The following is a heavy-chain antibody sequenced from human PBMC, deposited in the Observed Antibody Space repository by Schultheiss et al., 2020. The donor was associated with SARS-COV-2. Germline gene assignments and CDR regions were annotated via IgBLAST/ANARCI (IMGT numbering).Heavy chain of an antibody. D-gene: IGHD2-2*01. CDR3: ASYVVVPAAGGASDAFDI. J-gene: IGHJ3*02. CDR1: GFTFSSYS. CDR2: ISSSSSYI. Sequence: GGSLRLSCAASGFTFSSYSMNWVRQAPGKGLEWVSSISSSSSYIYYADSVKGRFTISRDNAKNSLYLQMNSLRAEDTAVYYCASYVVVPAAGGASDAFDIWGQGTMVTVSS. V-gene: IGHV3-21*01.